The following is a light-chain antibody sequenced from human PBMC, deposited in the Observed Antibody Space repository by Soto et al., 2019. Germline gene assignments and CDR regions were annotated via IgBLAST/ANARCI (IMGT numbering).Light chain of an antibody. J-gene: IGKJ2*03. CDR2: GAS. CDR1: QSVNSNL. V-gene: IGKV3-20*01. Sequence: EIVLTQSPGTLSLSPGERATLSCRASQSVNSNLLAWYQQKVGQAPRLLIYGASSRATGIPDRFSGSGSGTDFTLTISRLEPEDFAVYYCQQYGSSPPYSFGQGTNLEAK. CDR3: QQYGSSPPYS.